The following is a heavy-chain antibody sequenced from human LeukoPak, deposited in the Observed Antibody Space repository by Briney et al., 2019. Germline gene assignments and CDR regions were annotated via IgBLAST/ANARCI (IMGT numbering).Heavy chain of an antibody. D-gene: IGHD3-10*01. Sequence: ASVKVSCKASGYTFTSYYMHWVRQAPGQGLEWMGIINPSGGSTSYAQKFQGRVTMTRDTSTSTAYMELSRLRSDDTAVYYCARFGRTGNWFDPWGQGTLVTVSS. CDR3: ARFGRTGNWFDP. V-gene: IGHV1-46*01. J-gene: IGHJ5*02. CDR2: INPSGGST. CDR1: GYTFTSYY.